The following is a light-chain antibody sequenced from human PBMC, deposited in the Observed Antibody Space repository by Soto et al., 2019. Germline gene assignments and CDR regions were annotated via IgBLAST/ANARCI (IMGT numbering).Light chain of an antibody. V-gene: IGKV3-20*01. J-gene: IGKJ2*01. Sequence: EIVLTQSPGTLSLSPGERATLSCRASQSVRSNYLAWYQQKPGHAPRLLIYGASSRATGIPDRFSGSGSETDFTLSISRLEPEDFAVYYCQQYGSSPYTFGQGTKLEIK. CDR1: QSVRSNY. CDR2: GAS. CDR3: QQYGSSPYT.